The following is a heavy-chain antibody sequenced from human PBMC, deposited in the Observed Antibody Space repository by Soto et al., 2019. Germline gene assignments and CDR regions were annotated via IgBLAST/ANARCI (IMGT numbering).Heavy chain of an antibody. J-gene: IGHJ4*02. D-gene: IGHD3-22*01. V-gene: IGHV4-30-4*01. CDR1: GGSISSGDYY. CDR2: IYYSGST. Sequence: SETLSLTCTVSGGSISSGDYYWSWIRQPPGKGLEWIGYIYYSGSTYYNPSLKSRVTISVDTSKNQFSLKLSSVTAADTAVYYCASTSITMIVYYFDYWGQGTLVTVSS. CDR3: ASTSITMIVYYFDY.